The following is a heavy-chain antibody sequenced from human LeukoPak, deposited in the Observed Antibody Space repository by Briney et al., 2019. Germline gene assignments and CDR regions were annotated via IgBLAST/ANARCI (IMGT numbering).Heavy chain of an antibody. CDR3: ARDLLAVARRLYAFDI. J-gene: IGHJ3*02. D-gene: IGHD6-19*01. V-gene: IGHV1-2*02. Sequence: ASVKVSCKASGYTFTGYYMHWVRQAPGQGLEWMGWINPNSGGTNYAQKFQGRVTMTRDTSISTAYMELSRLRSDDTAVYYCARDLLAVARRLYAFDIWGQGTMVTVSS. CDR1: GYTFTGYY. CDR2: INPNSGGT.